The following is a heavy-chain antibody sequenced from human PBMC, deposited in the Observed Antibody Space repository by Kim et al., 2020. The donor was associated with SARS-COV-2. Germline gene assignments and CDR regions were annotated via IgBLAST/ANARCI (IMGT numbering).Heavy chain of an antibody. D-gene: IGHD6-13*01. Sequence: SVKVSCKASGGTFSSYAISWVRQAPGQGLEWMGGIIPIFGTANYAQKFQGRVTITADESTSTAYMELSSLRSEDTAVYYCASCFSGYSSSWHTVAEYFQHWGQGTLVTVSS. J-gene: IGHJ1*01. CDR3: ASCFSGYSSSWHTVAEYFQH. CDR2: IIPIFGTA. CDR1: GGTFSSYA. V-gene: IGHV1-69*13.